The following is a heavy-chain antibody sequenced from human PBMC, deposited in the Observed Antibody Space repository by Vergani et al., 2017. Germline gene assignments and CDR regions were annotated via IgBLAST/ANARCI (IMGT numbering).Heavy chain of an antibody. Sequence: EVQLVESGGGLVKPGGSLRLSCAASGFTFSSYSMNWVRQAPGKGLEWFSSISSSSSYIYYADSVKGRFTISIYNAKNSLYLQMNSMRAEDTDVYYCGRDSRPYSGYDSGGELYDYYYGMDVWGQGTTVTVSS. CDR2: ISSSSSYI. V-gene: IGHV3-21*01. CDR3: GRDSRPYSGYDSGGELYDYYYGMDV. J-gene: IGHJ6*02. CDR1: GFTFSSYS. D-gene: IGHD5-12*01.